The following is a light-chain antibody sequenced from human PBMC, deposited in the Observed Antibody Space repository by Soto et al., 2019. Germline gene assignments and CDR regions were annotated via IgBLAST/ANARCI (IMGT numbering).Light chain of an antibody. CDR3: CSLTTSHTYV. CDR2: HVT. Sequence: QSVLTRPASVSGSPGQSITSSCTGTSSDIGHYDYVSWYQQHPGKAPKLMIYHVTYRPSGVSNRYSGSKSGNSASLTISGLQAYDEADYYCCSLTTSHTYVFGSGSKVTVL. V-gene: IGLV2-14*03. J-gene: IGLJ1*01. CDR1: SSDIGHYDY.